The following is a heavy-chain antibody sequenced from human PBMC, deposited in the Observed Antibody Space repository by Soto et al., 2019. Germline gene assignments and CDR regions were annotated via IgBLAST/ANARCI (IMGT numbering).Heavy chain of an antibody. J-gene: IGHJ6*02. V-gene: IGHV1-18*04. D-gene: IGHD3-10*01. CDR3: ARDLGYGSGSYYNNYYYYGMDV. CDR1: GCPFTSYG. Sequence: XSVKVSCTASGCPFTSYGIIWVRQAPGQGLEWMGWISAYNGNTNYAQKLQGRVTMTTDTSTSTAYMELRSLRSDDTAVYYCARDLGYGSGSYYNNYYYYGMDVWGQGTTVTVSS. CDR2: ISAYNGNT.